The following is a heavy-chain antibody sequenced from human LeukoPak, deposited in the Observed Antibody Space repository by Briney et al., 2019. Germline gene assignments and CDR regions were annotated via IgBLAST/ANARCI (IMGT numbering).Heavy chain of an antibody. V-gene: IGHV1-18*01. CDR2: ISAYNGNT. J-gene: IGHJ5*02. Sequence: GASVKVSCKASGYTFTSYGISWVRQAPGQGLEWMGWISAYNGNTSYAQKLQGRVTMTTDTSTSTAYMELRSLRSDDTAVYYCARVGEWELHNWFDPWGQGTLVTVSS. D-gene: IGHD1-26*01. CDR3: ARVGEWELHNWFDP. CDR1: GYTFTSYG.